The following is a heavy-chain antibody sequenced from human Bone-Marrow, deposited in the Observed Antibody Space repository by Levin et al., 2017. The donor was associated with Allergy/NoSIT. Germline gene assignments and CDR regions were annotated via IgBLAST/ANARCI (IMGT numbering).Heavy chain of an antibody. CDR1: GYIFSNYG. CDR2: ITAHNGNT. Sequence: RGESLKISCKASGYIFSNYGISWVRQAPGQGLEWVGWITAHNGNTNYAQKLQGRVTLTTDTSTSTAHMELRSLRSDDTAVYYCARQSPGSGYHYWGQGTLVTVSS. J-gene: IGHJ4*02. CDR3: ARQSPGSGYHY. V-gene: IGHV1-18*01. D-gene: IGHD3-3*01.